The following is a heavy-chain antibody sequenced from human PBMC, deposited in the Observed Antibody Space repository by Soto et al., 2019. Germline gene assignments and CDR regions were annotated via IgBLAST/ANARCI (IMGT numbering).Heavy chain of an antibody. CDR1: GFTFSSYA. CDR2: ISGSGGST. J-gene: IGHJ6*02. V-gene: IGHV3-23*01. Sequence: EVQLLESGGGLVQPGGSLRLSCAASGFTFSSYAMSWVRQAPGKGLEWVSAISGSGGSTYYADSVKGRFTISRDNSKNTLYLQMNSLRAEDTAVYYCAKDRSHYYDSSGYYYYYYGMDVWGQGTTVTVSS. D-gene: IGHD3-22*01. CDR3: AKDRSHYYDSSGYYYYYYGMDV.